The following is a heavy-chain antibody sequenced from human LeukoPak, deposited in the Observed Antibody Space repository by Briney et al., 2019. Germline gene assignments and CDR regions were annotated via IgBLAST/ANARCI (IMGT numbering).Heavy chain of an antibody. J-gene: IGHJ6*02. CDR1: GFTVSSNY. Sequence: PGGSLRLSCAASGFTVSSNYMSWVRQAPGKGLEWVSVIYSGGSTYYADSVKGRFTISRDSVKNTLYLQMGSLTVEDMVVYYCARGNQIATAAHFGMDVWGQGTTVTVSS. CDR3: ARGNQIATAAHFGMDV. V-gene: IGHV3-66*01. D-gene: IGHD1-14*01. CDR2: IYSGGST.